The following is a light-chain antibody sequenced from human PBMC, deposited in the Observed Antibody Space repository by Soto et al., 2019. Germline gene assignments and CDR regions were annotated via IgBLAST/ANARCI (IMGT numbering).Light chain of an antibody. CDR2: GNT. J-gene: IGLJ2*01. V-gene: IGLV1-40*01. CDR3: QSYDSGLTGSV. CDR1: SSNIGAAYD. Sequence: QPVLTQSPSVSGAPGQRVTISCTGTSSNIGAAYDVNWYRHLPGTAPKLLIYGNTNRPSGVPDRFSGSKSSTSASLAITGLQADDEAVYYCQSYDSGLTGSVFGGGTSSPS.